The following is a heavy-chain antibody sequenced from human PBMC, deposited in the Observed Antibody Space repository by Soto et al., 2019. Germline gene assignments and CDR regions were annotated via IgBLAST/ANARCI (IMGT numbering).Heavy chain of an antibody. V-gene: IGHV3-30-3*01. J-gene: IGHJ3*02. CDR2: ISYDGSNK. D-gene: IGHD4-17*01. CDR3: ARDSYGDYDGDDAFDI. CDR1: GFTFSSYA. Sequence: QVQLVESGGGVVQPGRSLRLSCAASGFTFSSYAMHWVRQAPGKGLEWVAVISYDGSNKYYADSVKGRFTISRDNSKNTLYLQMNSLRAEDTAVYYCARDSYGDYDGDDAFDIWGQGTMVTVSS.